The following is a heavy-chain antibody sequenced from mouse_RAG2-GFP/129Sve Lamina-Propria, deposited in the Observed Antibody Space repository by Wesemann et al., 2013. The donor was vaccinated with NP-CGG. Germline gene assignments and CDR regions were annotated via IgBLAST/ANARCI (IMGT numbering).Heavy chain of an antibody. Sequence: AELVRPGTSVKVSCKASGYAFTNYLIEWVKQRPGQGLEWIGVINPGSGGTNYNEKFKGKATLTADKSSSTAYMQLSSLTSEDSAVYFCARDYGNWFAYWGPRDSGHCLC. CDR1: GYAFTNYL. V-gene: IGHV1-54*01. CDR3: ARDYGNWFAY. CDR2: INPGSGGT. J-gene: IGHJ3*01. D-gene: IGHD2-1*01.